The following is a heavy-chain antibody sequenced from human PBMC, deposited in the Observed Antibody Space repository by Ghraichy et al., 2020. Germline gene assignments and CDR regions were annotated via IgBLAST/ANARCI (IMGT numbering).Heavy chain of an antibody. CDR2: IIPIFGTA. Sequence: SVKVSCKASGGTFSSYAISWVRQAPGQGLEWMGGIIPIFGTANYAQKFQGRVTITADESTSTAYMELSSLRSEDTAVYYCAGDERGGGWYFDLWGRGTLVTVSS. V-gene: IGHV1-69*13. J-gene: IGHJ2*01. CDR3: AGDERGGGWYFDL. CDR1: GGTFSSYA. D-gene: IGHD3-10*01.